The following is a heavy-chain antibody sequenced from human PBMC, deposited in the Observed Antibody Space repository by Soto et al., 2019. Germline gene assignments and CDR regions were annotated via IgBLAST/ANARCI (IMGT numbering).Heavy chain of an antibody. Sequence: PGGSLRLSCAASGFTFSSYWMSWVRQAPGKGLEWVANIKQDGSEKYYVDSVKGRFTISRDNAKNSLYLQMNSLRAEDTAVYYCHAPGSWGLDYYYYYYMDVWGKGTTVTVSS. V-gene: IGHV3-7*01. CDR3: HAPGSWGLDYYYYYYMDV. D-gene: IGHD3-16*01. CDR1: GFTFSSYW. J-gene: IGHJ6*03. CDR2: IKQDGSEK.